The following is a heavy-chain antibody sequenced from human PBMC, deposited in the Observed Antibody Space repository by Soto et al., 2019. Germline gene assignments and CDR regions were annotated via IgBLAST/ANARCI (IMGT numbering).Heavy chain of an antibody. Sequence: ASVKVSCTAFGYTFTSYARHWVRQAPGKRLEWMGWINAGNGNTKYSQKFQGRVTITRDTSASTAYMELSSLRSEDTAVYYCARSVDFWSGYYSPLDYWGQGTLVTAPQ. J-gene: IGHJ4*02. CDR1: GYTFTSYA. V-gene: IGHV1-3*01. D-gene: IGHD3-3*01. CDR2: INAGNGNT. CDR3: ARSVDFWSGYYSPLDY.